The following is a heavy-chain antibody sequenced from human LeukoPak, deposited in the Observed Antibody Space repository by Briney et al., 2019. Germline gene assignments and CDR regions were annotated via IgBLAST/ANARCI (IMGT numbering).Heavy chain of an antibody. V-gene: IGHV1-18*04. D-gene: IGHD6-19*01. Sequence: ASVKVSCKASGYTFTSYGISWVRQAPGQGLEWMGWISAYNGNTNYAQKLQGRVTMTTDTSTSTAYMELSSLRSEDTAVYYCARDSSGWYYDYWGQGTLVTVSS. CDR2: ISAYNGNT. J-gene: IGHJ4*02. CDR1: GYTFTSYG. CDR3: ARDSSGWYYDY.